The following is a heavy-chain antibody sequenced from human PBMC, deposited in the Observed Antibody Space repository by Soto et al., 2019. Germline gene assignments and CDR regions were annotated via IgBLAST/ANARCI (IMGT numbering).Heavy chain of an antibody. CDR3: ARGGDSSVYYGMDV. CDR2: IYYSGST. J-gene: IGHJ6*02. Sequence: PSETLSLTCSVSGDSITNNKWWSWFRQPPGKELEWIGYIYYSGSTNYNPSLKSRVTISVDTPMNQFSLKLSSVTAADTAVYYCARGGDSSVYYGMDVWGQGTAVTVSS. CDR1: GDSITNNKW. V-gene: IGHV4-4*02. D-gene: IGHD6-19*01.